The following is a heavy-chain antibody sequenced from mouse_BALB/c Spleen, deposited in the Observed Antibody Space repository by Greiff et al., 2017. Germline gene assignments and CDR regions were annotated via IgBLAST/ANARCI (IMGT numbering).Heavy chain of an antibody. D-gene: IGHD1-1*01. Sequence: QVQLQQSGPELVKPGASVKISCKASGYAFSSSWMNWVKQRPGQGLEWIGRIYPGDGDTNYNGKFKGKATLTADKSSSTAYMQLSSLTSVDSAVYFCATFYYYGSSYDAMDYWGQGTSVTVSS. CDR3: ATFYYYGSSYDAMDY. CDR2: IYPGDGDT. J-gene: IGHJ4*01. V-gene: IGHV1-82*01. CDR1: GYAFSSSW.